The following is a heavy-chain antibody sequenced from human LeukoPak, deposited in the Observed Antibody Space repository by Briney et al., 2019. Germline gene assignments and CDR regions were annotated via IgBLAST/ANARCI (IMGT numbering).Heavy chain of an antibody. Sequence: TSETLSLTCTVSGGSISSYYWSWIRQPPGKGLEWIGYIYYSGSTNYNPSLKSRVTISVDTSKNQFSLKLSSVTAAGTAVYYCARVYYDRYYYYYMDVWGKGTTVTVSS. CDR1: GGSISSYY. CDR3: ARVYYDRYYYYYMDV. D-gene: IGHD3-22*01. V-gene: IGHV4-59*01. CDR2: IYYSGST. J-gene: IGHJ6*03.